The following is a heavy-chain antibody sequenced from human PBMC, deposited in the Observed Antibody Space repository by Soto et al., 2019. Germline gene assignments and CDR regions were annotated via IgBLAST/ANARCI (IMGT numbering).Heavy chain of an antibody. D-gene: IGHD2-15*01. CDR1: GGTFSSYA. CDR2: IIPIFGTA. V-gene: IGHV1-69*06. J-gene: IGHJ6*02. Sequence: ASVKVSCKAAGGTFSSYAISWVRQAPGQGLEWMGGIIPIFGTANYAQKFQGRVTITADKSTSTAYMELSSLRSEDTAVYYCARVTHGRDSYYYYGMDVWGQGTTVTVSS. CDR3: ARVTHGRDSYYYYGMDV.